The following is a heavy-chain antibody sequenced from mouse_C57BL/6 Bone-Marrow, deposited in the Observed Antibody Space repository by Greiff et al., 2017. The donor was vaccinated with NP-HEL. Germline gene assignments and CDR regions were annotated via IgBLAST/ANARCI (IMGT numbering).Heavy chain of an antibody. V-gene: IGHV6-6*01. CDR3: TRGRYFEV. CDR2: IRNKANNHAT. Sequence: EVQGVESGGGLVQPGGSMKLSCAASGFTFSDAWMDWVRQSPEKGLEWVAAIRNKANNHATYYAESVKGRFTISRDDSKSSVYMQRNSLRAEDTGIYYCTRGRYFEVWGTGTTVTVSS. J-gene: IGHJ1*03. CDR1: GFTFSDAW.